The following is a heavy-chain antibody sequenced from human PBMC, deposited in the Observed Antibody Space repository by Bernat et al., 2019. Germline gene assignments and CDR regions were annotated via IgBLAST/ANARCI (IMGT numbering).Heavy chain of an antibody. CDR1: GFTFSNYA. CDR3: ARSKCSGGSGYYDDGMDV. D-gene: IGHD2-15*01. V-gene: IGHV3-64*01. Sequence: EVQLVESGGGLVQPGGSLRLSCAASGFTFSNYAMHWVRQAPGKGLEYVSAISSNGGSTYYANSVKGRFTISRDNPKNTLYLKMGSLGAEDMAVYYCARSKCSGGSGYYDDGMDVWGQGTTVTVSS. J-gene: IGHJ6*02. CDR2: ISSNGGST.